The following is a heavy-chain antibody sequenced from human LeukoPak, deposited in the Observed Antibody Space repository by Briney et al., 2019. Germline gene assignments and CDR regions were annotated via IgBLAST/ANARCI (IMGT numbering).Heavy chain of an antibody. CDR1: GGSISSSNW. V-gene: IGHV4-4*02. J-gene: IGHJ4*02. CDR2: IYSSGST. Sequence: SGTLSLTCAVSGGSISSSNWWSWVRQPPGKGLESIGSIYSSGSTYYNPSLKSRVTISVDTSKNQFSLKLSSVTAADTAVYYCARHGSYDILTGYSYYFDYWGQGTLVTVSS. CDR3: ARHGSYDILTGYSYYFDY. D-gene: IGHD3-9*01.